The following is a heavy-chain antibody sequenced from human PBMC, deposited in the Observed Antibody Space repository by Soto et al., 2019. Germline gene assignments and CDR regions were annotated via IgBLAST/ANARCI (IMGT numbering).Heavy chain of an antibody. V-gene: IGHV1-69*13. CDR3: AVSTMVTGQYFDY. CDR2: IIPIFGTA. Sequence: SVKVSCKASVSTFSSYAICWVRQALGQGLEWMGGIIPIFGTANYAQKFQGRVTITADESTSTAYMELSSLRSEDTAVYYCAVSTMVTGQYFDYWGQGTLVTVSS. D-gene: IGHD5-18*01. J-gene: IGHJ4*02. CDR1: VSTFSSYA.